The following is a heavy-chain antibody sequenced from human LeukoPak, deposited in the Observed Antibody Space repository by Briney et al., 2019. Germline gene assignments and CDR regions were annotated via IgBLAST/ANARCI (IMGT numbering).Heavy chain of an antibody. CDR1: GFTFSSYG. Sequence: QPGRSLRLSCAASGFTFSSYGMHWVRQAPGKGLEWVAVIWYDGSNKYYADSVKGRFTISRDNSKNTLYLQMNSLRAEDTAVYYCAKGDSSGYYFDYWGQGTLVTLSS. J-gene: IGHJ4*02. CDR3: AKGDSSGYYFDY. D-gene: IGHD3-22*01. CDR2: IWYDGSNK. V-gene: IGHV3-33*06.